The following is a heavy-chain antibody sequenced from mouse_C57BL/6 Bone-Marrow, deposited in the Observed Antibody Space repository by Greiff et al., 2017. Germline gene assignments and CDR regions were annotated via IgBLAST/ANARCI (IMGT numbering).Heavy chain of an antibody. CDR2: IDPSGSYT. CDR1: GYTFTSYW. V-gene: IGHV1-50*01. CDR3: ARYYDSGVEFDY. Sequence: QVQLQQPGAELVKPGASVKLSCKASGYTFTSYWMQWVKQRPGQGLEWIGEIDPSGSYTNYNQKFKGKATLTVDTSSSTAYMQLSSRSSEDSAVYDCARYYDSGVEFDYWGQGTTLTVSS. D-gene: IGHD2-4*01. J-gene: IGHJ2*01.